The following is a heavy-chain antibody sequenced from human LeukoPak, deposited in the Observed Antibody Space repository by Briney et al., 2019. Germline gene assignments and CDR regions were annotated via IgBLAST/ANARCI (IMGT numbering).Heavy chain of an antibody. Sequence: ASVKVSCKASGYTFTSYGISWVRQAPGQGLEWMGGIIPIFGTANYAQKFQGRVTITTDESTSTAYMELSSLRSEDTAVYYCARASCSSTGCYYLLWGQGTLVTVSS. CDR1: GYTFTSYG. CDR3: ARASCSSTGCYYLL. J-gene: IGHJ4*02. CDR2: IIPIFGTA. D-gene: IGHD2-2*01. V-gene: IGHV1-69*05.